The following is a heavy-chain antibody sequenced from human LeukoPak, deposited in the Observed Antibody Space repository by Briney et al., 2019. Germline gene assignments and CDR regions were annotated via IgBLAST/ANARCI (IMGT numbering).Heavy chain of an antibody. D-gene: IGHD3-3*01. CDR1: GGSFSGYY. CDR3: ARGRASITIFGVVLDYGMDV. J-gene: IGHJ6*02. V-gene: IGHV4-34*01. Sequence: SETLSLTCAVYGGSFSGYYWSWVRQPPGKGLEWIGEINHSGSTNYNPSLKSRVTISVDTSKNQFSLKLSSVTAADTAVYYCARGRASITIFGVVLDYGMDVWGQGTTVTVSS. CDR2: INHSGST.